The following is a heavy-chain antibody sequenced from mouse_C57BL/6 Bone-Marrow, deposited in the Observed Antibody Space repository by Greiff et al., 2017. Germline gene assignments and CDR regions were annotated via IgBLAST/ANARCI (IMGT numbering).Heavy chain of an antibody. CDR1: GFNIKDYY. CDR2: IDPEDGDT. J-gene: IGHJ4*01. Sequence: VQLKESGAELVKPGASVKLSCTASGFNIKDYYMNWVKQRTEQGLEWIGRIDPEDGDTKYAPKFQGKATITADTSSNAAYLQLSSLTSEDTAVYYCASFYYYGSMRMDYWGQGTSVTVSS. CDR3: ASFYYYGSMRMDY. D-gene: IGHD1-1*01. V-gene: IGHV14-2*01.